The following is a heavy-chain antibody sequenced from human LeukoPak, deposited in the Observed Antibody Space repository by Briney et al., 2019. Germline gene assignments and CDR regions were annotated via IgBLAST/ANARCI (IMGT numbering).Heavy chain of an antibody. V-gene: IGHV1-69*01. J-gene: IGHJ6*02. Sequence: SVKVSCKASGGTFSSYAISWVRQAPGQGLEWMGGIIPIFGTANYAQKFQGRVTITADESTNTAYMELSSLRSEDTAVYYCARYCSSTSCHVYYYYGMDVWGQGTTVTVSS. CDR1: GGTFSSYA. CDR3: ARYCSSTSCHVYYYYGMDV. CDR2: IIPIFGTA. D-gene: IGHD2-2*01.